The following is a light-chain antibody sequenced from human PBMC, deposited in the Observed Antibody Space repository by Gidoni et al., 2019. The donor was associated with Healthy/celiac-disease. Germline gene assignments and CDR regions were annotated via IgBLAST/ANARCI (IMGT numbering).Light chain of an antibody. V-gene: IGLV2-14*03. CDR1: SSDVGGYNY. CDR2: DVS. J-gene: IGLJ1*01. CDR3: SSYTSSSPYV. Sequence: QSALTQPASVSGSPGQSITISCTGTSSDVGGYNYVSWYQQHPGKVPKLMIYDVSNRPSGVSNRFSGSKSGNTASLTSSGLQAEDEADYYCSSYTSSSPYVFGTGTKVTVL.